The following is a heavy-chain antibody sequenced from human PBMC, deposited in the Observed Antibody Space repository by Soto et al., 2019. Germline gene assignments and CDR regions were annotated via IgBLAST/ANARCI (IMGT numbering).Heavy chain of an antibody. V-gene: IGHV3-23*01. Sequence: EVPLLESGGGLVQPGGSLRLSCAASGFTFSNYDMTWVRQAPGKGLEWVSTISKSGATTYYADSVRGRFTISRDNSKSTLYLQMNSLRAEDTALYYCAKNQWGNAFDLWGQGTMLTVSS. J-gene: IGHJ3*01. CDR2: ISKSGATT. D-gene: IGHD3-16*01. CDR3: AKNQWGNAFDL. CDR1: GFTFSNYD.